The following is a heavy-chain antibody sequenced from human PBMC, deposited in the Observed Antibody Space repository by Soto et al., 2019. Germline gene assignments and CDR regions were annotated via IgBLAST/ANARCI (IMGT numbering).Heavy chain of an antibody. J-gene: IGHJ3*02. Sequence: PSETLSLTCAVSGGSISSGGYYWSWIRQHPGKGLEWIGYIYYSGSTYYNPSLKSRVTISVDTSKNQFSLKLSSVTAADTAVYYCARDIGYYDSSGSPDDAFDIWGQGTMVTVSS. D-gene: IGHD3-22*01. V-gene: IGHV4-31*11. CDR2: IYYSGST. CDR1: GGSISSGGYY. CDR3: ARDIGYYDSSGSPDDAFDI.